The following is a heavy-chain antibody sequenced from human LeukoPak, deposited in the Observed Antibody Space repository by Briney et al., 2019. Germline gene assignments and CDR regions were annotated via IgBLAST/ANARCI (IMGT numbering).Heavy chain of an antibody. Sequence: GGSLRLSCVASGFTFSSNGMHWVRQAPGKGLEWVTFIQYDGSKKYYADSVKGRFTISRDNSKNTLYLEMNSLRAEDTAVYYCAKDIGSYYDYWGQGSLVTVSS. CDR2: IQYDGSKK. CDR3: AKDIGSYYDY. D-gene: IGHD3-10*01. J-gene: IGHJ4*02. CDR1: GFTFSSNG. V-gene: IGHV3-30*02.